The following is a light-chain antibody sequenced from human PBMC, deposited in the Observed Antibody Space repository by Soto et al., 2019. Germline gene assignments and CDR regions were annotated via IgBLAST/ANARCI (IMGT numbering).Light chain of an antibody. V-gene: IGLV2-14*01. CDR2: EVS. J-gene: IGLJ3*02. Sequence: QSALTQPASVSGSPGQSITISCTGTSSDVGVYNYVSWYQQHPGKAPKLIIYEVSNRPSGVSNRFSGSKSGNTASLTISGLQAEDEADYHCSSYKRNSVWVFGGGTKLTVL. CDR3: SSYKRNSVWV. CDR1: SSDVGVYNY.